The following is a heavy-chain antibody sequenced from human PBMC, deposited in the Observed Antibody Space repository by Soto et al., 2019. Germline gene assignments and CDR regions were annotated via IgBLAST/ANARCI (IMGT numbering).Heavy chain of an antibody. V-gene: IGHV4-39*01. CDR2: VYHNGGA. CDR3: GRVVEGATRHTDPDS. J-gene: IGHJ5*01. CDR1: GVSSHKSHSF. Sequence: SETLSLTCTVSGVSSHKSHSFWSWIRQPPGKGLQFIASVYHNGGAHYNSSLKSRVTISVDTANNQVSLRMRSLTAADTAFYYCGRVVEGATRHTDPDSWGQGILVTVSS. D-gene: IGHD2-21*01.